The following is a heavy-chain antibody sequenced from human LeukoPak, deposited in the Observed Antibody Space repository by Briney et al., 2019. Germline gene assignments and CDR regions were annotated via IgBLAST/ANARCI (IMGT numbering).Heavy chain of an antibody. CDR2: ISSSSGNI. CDR3: ARDLAGGRFDL. J-gene: IGHJ5*02. CDR1: GFIFRTYT. V-gene: IGHV3-21*06. D-gene: IGHD3-16*01. Sequence: GGSLRLSCTASGFIFRTYTMNWVRQAPGKGLEWVSYISSSSGNIYYADSMKGRFTIFRDNTKNLLYLQMNSLRAEDTAVYYCARDLAGGRFDLWGQGTLVTVSS.